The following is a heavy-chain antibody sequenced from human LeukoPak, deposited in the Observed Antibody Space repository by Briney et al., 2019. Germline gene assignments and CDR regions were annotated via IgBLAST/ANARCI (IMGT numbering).Heavy chain of an antibody. V-gene: IGHV3-33*08. Sequence: PGRSLRLSCAASGFSFSSYGMHWVRQAPGEGLEWVAVIWYDGSNKYYADSVKGRFTISRDNSKNTLYLQMNSLRAEDTAVYYCARDRSRYCSGGSCYFFDYWGQGTLVTVSS. CDR1: GFSFSSYG. J-gene: IGHJ4*02. CDR2: IWYDGSNK. D-gene: IGHD2-15*01. CDR3: ARDRSRYCSGGSCYFFDY.